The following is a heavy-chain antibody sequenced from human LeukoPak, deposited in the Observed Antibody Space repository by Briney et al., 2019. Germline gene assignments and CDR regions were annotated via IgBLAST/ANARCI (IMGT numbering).Heavy chain of an antibody. V-gene: IGHV4-34*01. D-gene: IGHD1-7*01. CDR2: INHSGST. Sequence: PSETLSLTCAVYGGSFSGYHWSWIRQPPGKGLEWIGEINHSGSTNYNPSLKSRVTISVDTSKNQFSLKLSSVTAADTAVYYCAREVYGELGWFDPWGQGTLVTVSS. CDR1: GGSFSGYH. J-gene: IGHJ5*02. CDR3: AREVYGELGWFDP.